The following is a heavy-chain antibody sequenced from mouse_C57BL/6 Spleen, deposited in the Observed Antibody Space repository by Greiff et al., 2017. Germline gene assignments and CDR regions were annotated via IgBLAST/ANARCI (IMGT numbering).Heavy chain of an antibody. J-gene: IGHJ4*01. Sequence: EVQLQQSGPELVKPGASVKISCKASGYTFTDYYMNWVKQSHGKSLEWIGDINPNNGGTSYNQKFKGKATLTVDKSSSTAYMELRSLTSEDSAVYYCARGKGIYDGYYEAMDYWGQGTSVTVSS. CDR1: GYTFTDYY. V-gene: IGHV1-26*01. D-gene: IGHD2-3*01. CDR2: INPNNGGT. CDR3: ARGKGIYDGYYEAMDY.